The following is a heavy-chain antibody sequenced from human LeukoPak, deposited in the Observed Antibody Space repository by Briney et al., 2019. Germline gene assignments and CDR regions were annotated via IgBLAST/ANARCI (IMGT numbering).Heavy chain of an antibody. D-gene: IGHD6-19*01. CDR2: ISGSGGST. Sequence: PGGSLRLSCAASGFTFSSYAMSCVRQAPGKGLEWVSAISGSGGSTYYADSVKGRFTISRDNSKNTLYLQMNSLRAEDTAVYYCASHPTYSCGWARFDYWGQGTLVTVSS. J-gene: IGHJ4*02. V-gene: IGHV3-23*01. CDR1: GFTFSSYA. CDR3: ASHPTYSCGWARFDY.